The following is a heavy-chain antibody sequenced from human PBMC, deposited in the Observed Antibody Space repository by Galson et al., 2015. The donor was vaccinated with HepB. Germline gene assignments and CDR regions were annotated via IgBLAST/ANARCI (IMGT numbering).Heavy chain of an antibody. J-gene: IGHJ6*02. CDR3: AREGVGRLQGIYDYYYGMDV. CDR2: IYYSGST. Sequence: ETLSLTCTVSGGSISSSSYYWGWIRQPPGKGLEWIGSIYYSGSTYYNPSLKSRVTISVDTSKNQFSLKLSSVTAADTAVYYCAREGVGRLQGIYDYYYGMDVWGQGTTVTVSS. V-gene: IGHV4-39*07. CDR1: GGSISSSSYY. D-gene: IGHD4-11*01.